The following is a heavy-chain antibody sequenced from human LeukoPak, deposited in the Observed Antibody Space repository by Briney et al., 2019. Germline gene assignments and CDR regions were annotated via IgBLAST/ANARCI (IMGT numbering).Heavy chain of an antibody. V-gene: IGHV5-10-1*01. D-gene: IGHD2-15*01. CDR3: ARHHCSGGSCYSAVGFGP. Sequence: GESLKISCKGSGYSFTSYWISWVRQMPGKGLEWMGRIDPSDSYTNYSPSFQGHVTISADKSISTAYLQWSSLKASDTAMYYCARHHCSGGSCYSAVGFGPWGQGTLVTVSS. CDR2: IDPSDSYT. CDR1: GYSFTSYW. J-gene: IGHJ5*02.